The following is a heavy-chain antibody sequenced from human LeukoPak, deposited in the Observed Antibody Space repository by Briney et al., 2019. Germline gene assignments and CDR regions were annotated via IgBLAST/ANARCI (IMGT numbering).Heavy chain of an antibody. CDR1: GGTFSSYA. J-gene: IGHJ6*02. Sequence: ASVKVSCKASGGTFSSYAISWVRQAPGQGLEWMGGIIPIFGTANYAQKFQGRVTITADESTSIAYMELSSLRSEDTAVYYCARPIYGDYDHYYYGMDVWGQGTTVTVSS. V-gene: IGHV1-69*13. CDR3: ARPIYGDYDHYYYGMDV. CDR2: IIPIFGTA. D-gene: IGHD4-17*01.